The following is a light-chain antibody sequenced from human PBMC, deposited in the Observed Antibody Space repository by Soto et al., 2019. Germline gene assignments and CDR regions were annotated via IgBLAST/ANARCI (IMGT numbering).Light chain of an antibody. J-gene: IGLJ1*01. CDR2: EVT. CDR3: SSYTISNTLPFV. Sequence: QSALTQPPSASGSPGQSVTISCTGTSNDVGDYNYVSWYQQHPGKAPKLMIYEVTHRPSGVSNRFSGSKSGNTASLTISGLQAEDEADYYCSSYTISNTLPFVFGTGTKLTVL. V-gene: IGLV2-14*01. CDR1: SNDVGDYNY.